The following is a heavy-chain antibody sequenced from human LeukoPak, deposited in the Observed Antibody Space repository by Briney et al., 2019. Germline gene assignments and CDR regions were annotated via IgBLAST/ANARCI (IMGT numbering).Heavy chain of an antibody. D-gene: IGHD3-22*01. J-gene: IGHJ4*02. CDR1: GGSFSSGGNS. V-gene: IGHV4-30-4*07. Sequence: SSETLSLTCSVSGGSFSSGGNSWSWIRQPPGKGLEWIGYIFYSGKTFYNSSLKSRVTMSVFTSKKQLSLRLSSVTAADTAVYYCARIREDSSGYYYIDYWGQGTLVTVSS. CDR3: ARIREDSSGYYYIDY. CDR2: IFYSGKT.